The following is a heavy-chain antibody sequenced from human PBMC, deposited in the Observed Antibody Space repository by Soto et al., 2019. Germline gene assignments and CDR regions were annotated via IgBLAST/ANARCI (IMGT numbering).Heavy chain of an antibody. CDR2: ISYDGSNK. Sequence: PGGSLRLSCAASGFTFSSYAMHGVRQAPGKGLEWVAVISYDGSNKYYADSVKGRFTISRDNSKNTLYLQMNSLRAEDTAVYYCARDGLTTYSSWSISGSYIYYYYCMDVWGQGTTVTVSS. J-gene: IGHJ6*02. D-gene: IGHD1-26*01. CDR1: GFTFSSYA. V-gene: IGHV3-30-3*01. CDR3: ARDGLTTYSSWSISGSYIYYYYCMDV.